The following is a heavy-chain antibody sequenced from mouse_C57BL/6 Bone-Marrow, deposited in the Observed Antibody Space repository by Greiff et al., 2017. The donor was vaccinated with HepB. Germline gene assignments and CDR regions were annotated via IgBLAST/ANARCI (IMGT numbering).Heavy chain of an antibody. CDR1: GYTFTSYG. J-gene: IGHJ2*01. D-gene: IGHD1-1*01. V-gene: IGHV1-81*01. CDR3: AREGYYYGSSPPFDY. Sequence: QVQLQQSGAELASPGASVKLSCKASGYTFTSYGISWVKQRTGQGLEWIGEIYPRSGNTYYNEKFKGKATLTADKSSSTAYMELRSLTSEDSAVYFCAREGYYYGSSPPFDYWGQGTTLTVSS. CDR2: IYPRSGNT.